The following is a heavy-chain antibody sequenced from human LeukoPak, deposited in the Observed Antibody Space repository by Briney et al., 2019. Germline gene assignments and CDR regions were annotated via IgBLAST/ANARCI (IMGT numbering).Heavy chain of an antibody. CDR3: ARRGVKISLGGVYFDY. CDR2: IYGGGST. CDR1: GFTVSSNF. J-gene: IGHJ4*02. Sequence: GGSLRLSCAASGFTVSSNFMSWVRQAPGKGLEWVSVIYGGGSTYYADSVKGRFTISRDTSKNTLHLQMNSLRAEDTAVYYCARRGVKISLGGVYFDYWGQGTLVTVSS. V-gene: IGHV3-53*01. D-gene: IGHD3-10*01.